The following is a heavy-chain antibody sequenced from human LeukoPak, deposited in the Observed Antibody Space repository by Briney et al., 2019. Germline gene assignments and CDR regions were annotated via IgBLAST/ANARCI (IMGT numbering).Heavy chain of an antibody. CDR1: GGSISNSAYY. Sequence: PSETLSLTCTVSGGSISNSAYYWGWIRQPPGKGLEWIGSINYDGTTYYNPSLRSRVTISVDTSKNQFSLKLSFVTAADTAVYYCARRTGNTFDIWGQGTVVTVSS. V-gene: IGHV4-39*01. CDR2: INYDGTT. CDR3: ARRTGNTFDI. D-gene: IGHD7-27*01. J-gene: IGHJ3*02.